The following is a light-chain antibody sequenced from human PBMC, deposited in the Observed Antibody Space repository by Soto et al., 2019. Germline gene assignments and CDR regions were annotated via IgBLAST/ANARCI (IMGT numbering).Light chain of an antibody. V-gene: IGKV1-33*01. CDR3: QQYDNLPLT. Sequence: DIQMTQSPSSLSASVGDSVTITCRAGQNIRSYLNWYQQKSGKAPKVLIYGASNLQSGVPSRFSGSGSGTDFTFTISSLQPEDIATYYCQQYDNLPLTFGGGTKVEIK. CDR2: GAS. CDR1: QNIRSY. J-gene: IGKJ4*01.